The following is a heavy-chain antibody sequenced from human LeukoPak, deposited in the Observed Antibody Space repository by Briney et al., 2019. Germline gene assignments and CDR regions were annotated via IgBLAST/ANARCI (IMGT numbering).Heavy chain of an antibody. Sequence: SVKVSCKASGGTFSSYAISWVRQAPGQGLEWMGRIIPILGIANYAQKFQGRVTITADKSTSTAYMELSSLRSEDTAVYYCARGTYYYGSESYSPLFDYWGQGTLVTVSS. D-gene: IGHD3-10*01. CDR3: ARGTYYYGSESYSPLFDY. V-gene: IGHV1-69*04. CDR2: IIPILGIA. CDR1: GGTFSSYA. J-gene: IGHJ4*02.